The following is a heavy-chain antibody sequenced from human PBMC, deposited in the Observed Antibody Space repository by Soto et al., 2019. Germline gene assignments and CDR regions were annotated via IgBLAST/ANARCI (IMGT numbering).Heavy chain of an antibody. J-gene: IGHJ6*02. D-gene: IGHD3-10*01. CDR1: GGTFSSYA. CDR3: ARDMVRGVLYYYYGMDV. V-gene: IGHV1-69*06. Sequence: SVKVSCKASGGTFSSYAISWVRQAPGQGLEWMGGIIPIFGTANYAQKFQGRVTITADKSTSTAYMELSSLRFEDTAVYYCARDMVRGVLYYYYGMDVWGQGTTVTVSS. CDR2: IIPIFGTA.